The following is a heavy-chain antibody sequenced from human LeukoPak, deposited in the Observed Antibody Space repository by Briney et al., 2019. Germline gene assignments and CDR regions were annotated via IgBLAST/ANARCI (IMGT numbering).Heavy chain of an antibody. D-gene: IGHD4-23*01. J-gene: IGHJ4*02. CDR3: AEHICHGDGNKRGFEH. CDR2: VSHSGST. Sequence: PSETLSLTCTVSGDSVSRSGYCWAWFRQTPGKGLEWIASVSHSGSTDYNPSLKSRVIMSVDTSKNHFSLMLTSVSVADTAVYHCAEHICHGDGNKRGFEHWGQGTLVTVSS. CDR1: GDSVSRSGYC. V-gene: IGHV4-39*02.